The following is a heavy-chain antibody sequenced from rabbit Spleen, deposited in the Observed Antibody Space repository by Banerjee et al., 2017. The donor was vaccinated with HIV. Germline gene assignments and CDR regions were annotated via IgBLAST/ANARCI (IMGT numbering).Heavy chain of an antibody. CDR3: ARDAGTSFSTYGMDL. CDR1: GFSFSSKAV. V-gene: IGHV1S45*01. D-gene: IGHD8-1*01. J-gene: IGHJ6*01. Sequence: QEQLVESGGGLVKPGASLTLTCKASGFSFSSKAVMCWVRQAPGKGLEWVACAYAGSSGSTYSATWAKGRFTISKTSSTTVTLQMTSLTAADTATYFCARDAGTSFSTYGMDLWGQGTLVTVS. CDR2: AYAGSSGST.